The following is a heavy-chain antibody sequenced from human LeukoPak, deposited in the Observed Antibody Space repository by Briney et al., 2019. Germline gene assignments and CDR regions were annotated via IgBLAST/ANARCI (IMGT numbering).Heavy chain of an antibody. V-gene: IGHV1-2*02. Sequence: GASLKVSCKASGYTFTGYYLHWGRQAPGQGLEWMGWINPNGGGTNYEQKFQGRVTMTRDTSISTAYTELSRLRSDDTAVYYCARVVISSDAFDIWGQGTMVTVSS. CDR3: ARVVISSDAFDI. D-gene: IGHD3-22*01. J-gene: IGHJ3*02. CDR2: INPNGGGT. CDR1: GYTFTGYY.